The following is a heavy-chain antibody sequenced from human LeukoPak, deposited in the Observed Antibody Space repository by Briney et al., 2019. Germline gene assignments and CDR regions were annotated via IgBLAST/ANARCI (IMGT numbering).Heavy chain of an antibody. V-gene: IGHV3-33*06. CDR3: AKTGGSVYYFDY. Sequence: GGSLRLSCAASGFTFSSYCMHWVRQAPGKGLEWVAVIWYDGINKYYADSVKGRFTISRDSSKNTLYLQMNSLRAEDTAVYYCAKTGGSVYYFDYWGQGTLVTVSS. J-gene: IGHJ4*02. CDR2: IWYDGINK. CDR1: GFTFSSYC. D-gene: IGHD3-10*01.